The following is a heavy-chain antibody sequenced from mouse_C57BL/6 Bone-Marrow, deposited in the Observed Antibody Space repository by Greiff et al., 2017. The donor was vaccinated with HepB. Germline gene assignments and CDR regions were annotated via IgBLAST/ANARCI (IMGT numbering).Heavy chain of an antibody. V-gene: IGHV5-2*01. CDR1: EYEFPSHD. D-gene: IGHD2-12*01. CDR3: ARHGRTIVFDARDY. J-gene: IGHJ4*01. Sequence: EVQGVESGGGLVQPGESLKLSCESNEYEFPSHDMSWVRKTPEKRLELVAAITSDGGSNYYPDTMERRFIISRDNTKKTLYLQVSSLRSEDTALYYCARHGRTIVFDARDYWGQGTSVTVSS. CDR2: ITSDGGSN.